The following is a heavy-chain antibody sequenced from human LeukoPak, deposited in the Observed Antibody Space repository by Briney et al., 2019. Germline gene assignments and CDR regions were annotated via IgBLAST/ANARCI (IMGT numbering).Heavy chain of an antibody. D-gene: IGHD2-15*01. Sequence: PSVTLSLTCTVSGGSIRPYYWSWLPQPPGKGPEYVSYIFHTGGTNYDPSLGSRVTVSLDTSKNQFSLTLSSVTAADTAVYYCARLGFCRGDNCLDYYGGQGTLVTVSS. CDR1: GGSIRPYY. CDR3: ARLGFCRGDNCLDYY. V-gene: IGHV4-59*08. J-gene: IGHJ4*02. CDR2: IFHTGGT.